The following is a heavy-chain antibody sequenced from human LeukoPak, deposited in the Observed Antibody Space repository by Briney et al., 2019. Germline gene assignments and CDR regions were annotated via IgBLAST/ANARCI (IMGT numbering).Heavy chain of an antibody. CDR1: GFTFSSYW. Sequence: PGRSRRLSCAASGFTFSSYWMHWVRHAPGKGLVWVSRINSDGSSTNYADSVKGRLTISRDNAKNTLYLQMNSLRAEDTAVYYCARGGVYSRDAFDIWGQGTMVTVSS. V-gene: IGHV3-74*01. J-gene: IGHJ3*02. D-gene: IGHD1-26*01. CDR3: ARGGVYSRDAFDI. CDR2: INSDGSST.